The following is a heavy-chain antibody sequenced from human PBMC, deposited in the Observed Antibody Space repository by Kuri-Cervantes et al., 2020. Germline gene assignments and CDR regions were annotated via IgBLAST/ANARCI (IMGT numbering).Heavy chain of an antibody. CDR2: ISYDGSNK. J-gene: IGHJ4*02. D-gene: IGHD3-22*01. Sequence: GESLKISCAASGFTFSSYGMHWVRQAPGKGLEWVAVISYDGSNKYYADSVKGRFTISRDNSKNTLYLQMNSLRAEDTAVYYCARDWGLVYDSSGYDYWGQGTLVTVSS. V-gene: IGHV3-30*03. CDR1: GFTFSSYG. CDR3: ARDWGLVYDSSGYDY.